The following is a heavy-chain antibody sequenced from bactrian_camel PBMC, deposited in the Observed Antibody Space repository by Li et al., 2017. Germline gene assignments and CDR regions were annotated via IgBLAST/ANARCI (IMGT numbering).Heavy chain of an antibody. CDR2: IYTDDGST. CDR1: GDSASNYC. Sequence: QVQLVESGGGSVQAGGSLRLSCAASGDSASNYCMGWFCQAPGKEREGVAIIYTDDGSTCYADSVKGRFTISRDNAKNTLYLQMNSLKPEDTAVYYCTRSYFGASHNTFAFWGQGTQVTVS. D-gene: IGHD1*01. V-gene: IGHV3S26*01. J-gene: IGHJ4*01. CDR3: TRSYFGASHNTFAF.